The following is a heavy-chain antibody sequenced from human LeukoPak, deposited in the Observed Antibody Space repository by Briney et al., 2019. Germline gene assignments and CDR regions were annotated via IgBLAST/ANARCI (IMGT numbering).Heavy chain of an antibody. CDR2: ISGSGGST. V-gene: IGHV3-23*01. CDR3: ARDRYAWFGELSRKGGMDV. J-gene: IGHJ6*02. Sequence: GGSLRLSCAASEFTFSNYPMSWVRQAPGKGLEWVSAISGSGGSTYYADSVKGRFTISRDNSKNTLYLQMNSLRVEDTAVYYCARDRYAWFGELSRKGGMDVWGRGTTVTVSS. D-gene: IGHD3-10*01. CDR1: EFTFSNYP.